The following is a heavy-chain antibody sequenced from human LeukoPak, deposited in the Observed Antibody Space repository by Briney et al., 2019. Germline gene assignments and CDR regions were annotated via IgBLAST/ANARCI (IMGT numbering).Heavy chain of an antibody. Sequence: GGSLRLSCVASGFTFSSYEMNWVRQAPGKGLEWVSYISGSGSTIYYAESVKGRFTISRDNSKNTLYLQMNSLRAEDTAVYYCAKAGYGDYVDYWGQGTLVTVSS. J-gene: IGHJ4*02. V-gene: IGHV3-48*03. CDR3: AKAGYGDYVDY. CDR2: ISGSGSTI. D-gene: IGHD4-17*01. CDR1: GFTFSSYE.